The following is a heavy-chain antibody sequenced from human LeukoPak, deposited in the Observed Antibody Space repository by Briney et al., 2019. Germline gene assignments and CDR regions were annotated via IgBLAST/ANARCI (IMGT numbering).Heavy chain of an antibody. V-gene: IGHV3-21*01. J-gene: IGHJ4*02. D-gene: IGHD2-15*01. CDR2: IKDSGSSM. CDR1: VLTFSSYS. Sequence: PGGSLRLTCAASVLTFSSYSMDWVRQAPEKGLEWVSCIKDSGSSMYYADSVKGRFTISRDNAKNSLYLQMNSLRAEDTAVYYCARDFSSGSCYGDYYFDYWGQGTLVTVSS. CDR3: ARDFSSGSCYGDYYFDY.